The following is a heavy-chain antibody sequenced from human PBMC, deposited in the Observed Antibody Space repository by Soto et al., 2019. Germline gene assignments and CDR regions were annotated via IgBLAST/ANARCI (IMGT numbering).Heavy chain of an antibody. D-gene: IGHD2-15*01. CDR1: GGSISSGGYY. Sequence: PSETLSLTCTVSGGSISSGGYYWSRIRQHPGKGLEWIGEINHSGTTNYNPSLKSRVTISVDMSRNQFSLKLNSVTAADTAVYYCGLVAAVRDYFGSDVWGQWITGTVSS. CDR2: INHSGTT. J-gene: IGHJ6*02. CDR3: GLVAAVRDYFGSDV. V-gene: IGHV4-39*07.